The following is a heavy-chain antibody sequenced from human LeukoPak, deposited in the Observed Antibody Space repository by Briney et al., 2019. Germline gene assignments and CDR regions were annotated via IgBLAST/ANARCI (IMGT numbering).Heavy chain of an antibody. J-gene: IGHJ4*02. Sequence: PGMSLRLSCAASGFTFSRYAMHWVRQASGKGLEWVAFIWNDGSNQNYADSVKGRFTISRDNSKKMVYVQMNSLRVDDTAVYYCARDWYYDSAGYFPYWGLGTLVTVSS. V-gene: IGHV3-33*01. CDR3: ARDWYYDSAGYFPY. CDR2: IWNDGSNQ. D-gene: IGHD3-22*01. CDR1: GFTFSRYA.